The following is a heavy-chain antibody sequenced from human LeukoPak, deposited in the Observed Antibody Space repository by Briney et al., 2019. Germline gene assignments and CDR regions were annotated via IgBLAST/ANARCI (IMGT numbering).Heavy chain of an antibody. CDR2: IYHSGST. J-gene: IGHJ2*01. D-gene: IGHD3-3*01. CDR1: GGSISSGGYS. Sequence: PSQTLSLTCAVSGGSISSGGYSWSWIRQPAGKGLEWIGYIYHSGSTYYNPSLKSRVTISVDRSKNQFSLKLSSVTAADTAVYYCARGRFGVVSCYFDLWGRGTLVTVSS. CDR3: ARGRFGVVSCYFDL. V-gene: IGHV4-30-2*01.